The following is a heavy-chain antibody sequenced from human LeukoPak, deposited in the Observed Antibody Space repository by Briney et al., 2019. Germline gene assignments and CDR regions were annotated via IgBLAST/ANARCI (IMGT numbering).Heavy chain of an antibody. D-gene: IGHD2-15*01. V-gene: IGHV4-61*02. Sequence: SETLSLTCTVSGGSINSGNYYWSWIRQPAGKGLEWIGRVYTSGSTNYNPSLKSRVSISVDTSKNQFSLKLTSVTAADTAVYYCARYLGYCSGGSCLQWAFDIWGQGAMVTVSS. CDR3: ARYLGYCSGGSCLQWAFDI. CDR2: VYTSGST. J-gene: IGHJ3*02. CDR1: GGSINSGNYY.